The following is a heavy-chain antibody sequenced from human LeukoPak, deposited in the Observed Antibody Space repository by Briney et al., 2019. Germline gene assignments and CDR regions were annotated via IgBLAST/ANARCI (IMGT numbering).Heavy chain of an antibody. CDR1: GFTFSSYA. Sequence: GGSLRLSCAASGFTFSSYAMHWVRRAPGKGLEWVAVISYDGSNKYYADSVKGRFTISRDNSKNTLYLQMNSLRAEDTAVYYCARDGGHYYDSSGPTNWFDPWGQGTLVTVSS. CDR2: ISYDGSNK. V-gene: IGHV3-30-3*01. D-gene: IGHD3-22*01. J-gene: IGHJ5*02. CDR3: ARDGGHYYDSSGPTNWFDP.